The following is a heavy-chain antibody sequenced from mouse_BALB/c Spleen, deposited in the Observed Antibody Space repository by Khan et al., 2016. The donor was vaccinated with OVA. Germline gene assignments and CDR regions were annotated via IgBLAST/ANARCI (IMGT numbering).Heavy chain of an antibody. CDR1: GLYITDIY. CDR2: FDPPNGNT. Sequence: VQLQQSGPDLVKSGATLSLSCTASGLYITDIYMHWLKQRPEQGLEGFGRFDPPNGNTKYDPTLQGKVSITADTSTNTAYLQLSTLTSEDTAVYYCAGMTRKWGQGTTLTVSS. V-gene: IGHV14-3*02. J-gene: IGHJ2*01. CDR3: AGMTRK.